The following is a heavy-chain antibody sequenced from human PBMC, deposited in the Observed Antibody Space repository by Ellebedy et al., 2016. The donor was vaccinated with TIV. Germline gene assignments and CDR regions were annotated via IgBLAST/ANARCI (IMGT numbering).Heavy chain of an antibody. V-gene: IGHV3-74*01. CDR1: GFTFSSYW. Sequence: GESLKISCAASGFTFSSYWMHWVRQAPGKGLVWVSRFNSDGSSTSYADSVKGRFTISRHKSKDTLYLQMNSLRADDTAVYYCARVKAYSAFDIWGQGTRVTVSS. CDR2: FNSDGSST. CDR3: ARVKAYSAFDI. D-gene: IGHD2-15*01. J-gene: IGHJ3*02.